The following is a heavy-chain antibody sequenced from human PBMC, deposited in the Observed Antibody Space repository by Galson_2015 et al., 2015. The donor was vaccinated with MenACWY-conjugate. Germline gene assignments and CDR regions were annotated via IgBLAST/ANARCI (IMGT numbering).Heavy chain of an antibody. CDR2: IYSCGST. CDR1: GFTVSSNY. CDR3: ARDYYDSSHPCKYFDY. D-gene: IGHD3-22*01. Sequence: SLRLSCAASGFTVSSNYMSWVRQAPGKGLEWVSVIYSCGSTYYADSVKGRFTISRDNSKNTLYLQMNSLRAEDTAVYYCARDYYDSSHPCKYFDYWGQGTLVTVSS. J-gene: IGHJ4*02. V-gene: IGHV3-66*03.